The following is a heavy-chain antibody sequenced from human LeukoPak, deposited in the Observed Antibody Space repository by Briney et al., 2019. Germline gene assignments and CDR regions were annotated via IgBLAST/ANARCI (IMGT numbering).Heavy chain of an antibody. V-gene: IGHV3-21*03. CDR2: TTSSSSYI. CDR3: AKRVPLTALDS. Sequence: GGSLRLSCAASGFTFSSYNMNWVRQAPGKGLEWVSSTTSSSSYIYYADTVRGRFDISRDNSKNRLFLQMNSLRVEDSGVYYCAKRVPLTALDSWGQGTLVTVSS. D-gene: IGHD3-3*01. J-gene: IGHJ5*01. CDR1: GFTFSSYN.